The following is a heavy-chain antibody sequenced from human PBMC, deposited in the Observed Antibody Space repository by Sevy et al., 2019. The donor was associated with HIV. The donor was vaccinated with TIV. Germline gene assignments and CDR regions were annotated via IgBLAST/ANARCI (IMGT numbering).Heavy chain of an antibody. Sequence: GGSLRLSCAASGFTFSDHYVDWVRQAPGKGLEWVGRIRNRPNTYTTEYAASVEGRFNISRDDSKNSLYLQMNSLKTEESAVYYCVRGPNCGVGGCQQISPYCLDVWGKGATVTVSS. CDR1: GFTFSDHY. D-gene: IGHD2-21*01. V-gene: IGHV3-72*01. J-gene: IGHJ6*03. CDR2: IRNRPNTYTT. CDR3: VRGPNCGVGGCQQISPYCLDV.